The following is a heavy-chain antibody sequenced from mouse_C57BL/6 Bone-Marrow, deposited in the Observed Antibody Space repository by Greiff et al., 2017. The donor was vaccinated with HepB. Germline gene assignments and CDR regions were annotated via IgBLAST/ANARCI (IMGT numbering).Heavy chain of an antibody. CDR1: GFSLTSYG. CDR2: IWSGGST. J-gene: IGHJ1*03. CDR3: ASIYYYGSSYSYWYFDV. D-gene: IGHD1-1*01. V-gene: IGHV2-2*01. Sequence: VQLVESGPGLVQPSQSLSITCTVSGFSLTSYGVHWVRQSPGKGLEWLGVIWSGGSTDYNAAFISRLSISKDNSKSQVFFKMNSLQADDTAIYYCASIYYYGSSYSYWYFDVWGTGTTVTVSS.